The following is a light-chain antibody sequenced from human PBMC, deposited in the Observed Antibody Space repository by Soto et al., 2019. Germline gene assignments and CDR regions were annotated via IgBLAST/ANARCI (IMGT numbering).Light chain of an antibody. CDR3: SSYTIKNTWV. CDR2: EVN. V-gene: IGLV2-8*01. Sequence: QSVLTQPPSASGSPGQSVTISCTGTSSDVGAYDYVCWYQQHPGKAPKLMIYEVNKRPSGVSDRFSGSKSVNTASLTISGLQPEDEADYYCSSYTIKNTWVFGGGTKLTVL. J-gene: IGLJ3*02. CDR1: SSDVGAYDY.